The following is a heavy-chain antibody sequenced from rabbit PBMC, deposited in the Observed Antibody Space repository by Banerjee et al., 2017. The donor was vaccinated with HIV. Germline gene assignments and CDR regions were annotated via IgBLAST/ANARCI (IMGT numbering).Heavy chain of an antibody. Sequence: QEQLEESGGDLVKPEGSLTLTCTASGFSFSSGYDMCWVRQAPGKGLEWIACIYTGDGTTYYASWAKGRFTISKNSSTTVTLQMTSLTAADTATYFCARAAYGGYGGYGYAPFNLWGQGTLVTVS. D-gene: IGHD6-1*01. CDR2: IYTGDGTT. J-gene: IGHJ4*01. CDR1: GFSFSSGYD. CDR3: ARAAYGGYGGYGYAPFNL. V-gene: IGHV1S45*01.